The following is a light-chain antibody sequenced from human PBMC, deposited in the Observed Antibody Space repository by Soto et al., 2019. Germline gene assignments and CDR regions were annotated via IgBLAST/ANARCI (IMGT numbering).Light chain of an antibody. CDR1: QSVSSY. Sequence: EIVLTQSPATLSLSPGERATLSCRASQSVSSYLAWYQQKPGQAPRLLIYDASNRATGIPARFSGSGSGTVFTLTISSLEPEDFAVYYCQQRSNWPTFGGGNKVEIK. J-gene: IGKJ4*01. CDR3: QQRSNWPT. V-gene: IGKV3-11*01. CDR2: DAS.